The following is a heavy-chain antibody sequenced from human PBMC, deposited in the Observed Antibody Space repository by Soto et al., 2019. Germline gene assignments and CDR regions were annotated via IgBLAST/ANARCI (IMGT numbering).Heavy chain of an antibody. D-gene: IGHD3-10*01. CDR1: GYTFTDHY. CDR2: VDPEESEI. V-gene: IGHV1-69-2*01. J-gene: IGHJ4*02. Sequence: ASVKVSCKVSGYTFTDHYVHWVQQAPGKGLEWLGLVDPEESEIIYAEKFQGRVTITADTSTDTAYMELRSLRSEDTGVYYCAYGSGSYLHYFEYWGQGTLVTVSS. CDR3: AYGSGSYLHYFEY.